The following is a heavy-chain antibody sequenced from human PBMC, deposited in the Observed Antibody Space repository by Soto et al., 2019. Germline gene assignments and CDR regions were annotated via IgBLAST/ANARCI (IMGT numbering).Heavy chain of an antibody. Sequence: QVQLVQSGAEVKKPGASVKVSCKASGYTFTSYGISWVRQAPGQGLEWMGWISAYNGNTNYAQKLQGRVTRTTDRSTSTAYMELRSPRSDDTAVYYCASSLLVGYGLEGESDWGQGTLVTVSS. CDR3: ASSLLVGYGLEGESD. CDR2: ISAYNGNT. V-gene: IGHV1-18*01. J-gene: IGHJ4*02. CDR1: GYTFTSYG. D-gene: IGHD5-18*01.